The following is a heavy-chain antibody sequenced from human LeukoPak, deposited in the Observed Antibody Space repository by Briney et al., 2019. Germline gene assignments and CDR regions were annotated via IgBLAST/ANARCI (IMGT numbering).Heavy chain of an antibody. CDR1: GGTFSSYA. J-gene: IGHJ5*02. V-gene: IGHV1-69*05. CDR3: ARGGARVVVPAAMKTYYDFWPPRLWFDP. CDR2: IIPIFGTA. Sequence: SVKVSCKASGGTFSSYAISWVRQAPGQGLEWMGGIIPIFGTANYAQKFQGRVTITTDESTSTAYMELSSLRSEDTAVYYCARGGARVVVPAAMKTYYDFWPPRLWFDPWGQGTLVTVSS. D-gene: IGHD2-2*01.